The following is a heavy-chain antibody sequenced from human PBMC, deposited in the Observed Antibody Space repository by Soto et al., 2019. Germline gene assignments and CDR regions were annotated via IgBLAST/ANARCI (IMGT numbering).Heavy chain of an antibody. CDR3: SIGSWSAETFDI. J-gene: IGHJ3*02. D-gene: IGHD2-2*01. CDR2: IIPMLTVT. Sequence: QVHLVQSGAEVKTPGSSVKVSCKAAGGTFNTYTLIWVRQAPGHGLEWMGRIIPMLTVTNSAQKFQGRVTLTADKSTGTAFMELTSLRSDDTAIYYSSIGSWSAETFDIWGQGTMVPVSS. CDR1: GGTFNTYT. V-gene: IGHV1-69*02.